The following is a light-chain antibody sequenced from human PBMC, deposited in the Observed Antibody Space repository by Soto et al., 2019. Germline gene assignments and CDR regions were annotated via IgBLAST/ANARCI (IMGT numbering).Light chain of an antibody. CDR2: DVS. Sequence: QSVLTQPASVSGSPGQSITISRTGTSSDVGGYNYVSWYQQHPGKAPKLMIYDVSNRPSGVSNRFSGSKSGNTASLTISGLQAEDEADYYCSSYTSSSTYVFGTWTKLTVL. V-gene: IGLV2-14*01. CDR1: SSDVGGYNY. J-gene: IGLJ1*01. CDR3: SSYTSSSTYV.